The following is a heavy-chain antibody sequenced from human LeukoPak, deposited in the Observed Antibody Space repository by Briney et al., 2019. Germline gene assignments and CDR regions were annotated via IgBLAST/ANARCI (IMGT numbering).Heavy chain of an antibody. D-gene: IGHD5-12*01. CDR3: ARGRYSGTTYYFDY. J-gene: IGHJ4*02. CDR2: ISSSRSDI. V-gene: IGHV3-21*04. CDR1: GFTFSNYN. Sequence: GGSLRLSCAASGFTFSNYNMNWVRQAPGKGLEWVSFISSSRSDIYYTDSVKGRFPISRDNAKNSLYLQMNSLRAEDTAMYYCARGRYSGTTYYFDYWGQGTLVTVSS.